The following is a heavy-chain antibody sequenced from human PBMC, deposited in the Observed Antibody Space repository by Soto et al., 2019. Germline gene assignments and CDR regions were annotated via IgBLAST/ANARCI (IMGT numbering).Heavy chain of an antibody. CDR1: GGSISSGGYY. D-gene: IGHD2-21*02. J-gene: IGHJ3*02. Sequence: SETLSLTCTVSGGSISSGGYYWSRIRQHPGKGLEWIGYIYYSGSTYYNPSLKSRVTISVDTSKNQFSLKLSSVTAADTAVYYCARDAAYCGGDCYLIDAFDIWGQGTMVTVSS. V-gene: IGHV4-31*03. CDR2: IYYSGST. CDR3: ARDAAYCGGDCYLIDAFDI.